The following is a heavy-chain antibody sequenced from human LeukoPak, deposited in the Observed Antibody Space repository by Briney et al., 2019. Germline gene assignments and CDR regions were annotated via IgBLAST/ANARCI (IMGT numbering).Heavy chain of an antibody. J-gene: IGHJ4*02. Sequence: PARSLRLSCAASGFTFDDYAMHWVRQAPGKGLEWVSSISWNSGNIDYADSVKGRFTISRDNAKNSLYLQMNSLRAEDTALYYCAKDMGHVGVALDWGQGTLVTVSS. V-gene: IGHV3-9*01. CDR3: AKDMGHVGVALD. D-gene: IGHD1-26*01. CDR1: GFTFDDYA. CDR2: ISWNSGNI.